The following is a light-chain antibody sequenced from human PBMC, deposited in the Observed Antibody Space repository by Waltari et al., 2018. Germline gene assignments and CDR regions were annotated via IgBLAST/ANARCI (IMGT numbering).Light chain of an antibody. V-gene: IGLV2-23*01. CDR3: CSYAGRNIYV. Sequence: QSALTQPASVSGSPGPSVTLSCTGSSRDVGSYNLLPWYQQYPGKAPKPILYEGSKRPSGVSSRFSGSRSGNTASLTISGLQTEDEADYHCCSYAGRNIYVFGTGTKVTVL. J-gene: IGLJ1*01. CDR2: EGS. CDR1: SRDVGSYNL.